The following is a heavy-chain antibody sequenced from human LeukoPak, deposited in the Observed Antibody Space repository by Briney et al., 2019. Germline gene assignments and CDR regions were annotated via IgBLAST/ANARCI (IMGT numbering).Heavy chain of an antibody. Sequence: GGSLRLSCAASGFTFSSYSMNWVRQAPGKGLEWVSSISSSSSYIYYADSVKGRFTISRDNAKNSLYLQMNSLRAEDTAVYYCAKDRGVGATTGAFDYWGQGTLVTVSS. D-gene: IGHD1-26*01. CDR1: GFTFSSYS. CDR2: ISSSSSYI. V-gene: IGHV3-21*04. CDR3: AKDRGVGATTGAFDY. J-gene: IGHJ4*02.